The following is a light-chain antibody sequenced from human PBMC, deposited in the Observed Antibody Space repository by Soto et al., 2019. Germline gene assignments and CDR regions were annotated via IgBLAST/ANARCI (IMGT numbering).Light chain of an antibody. Sequence: AVPMTQSPSSLSASVGDRVTITCRASQDVRNDLGWYQQKPGQAPKLLIYAISTLQSGVPSRFSGSGSGTDFTLTISSLQPEDSATYYCLQDATYPYTFGQGTNLEI. CDR2: AIS. CDR3: LQDATYPYT. V-gene: IGKV1-6*01. CDR1: QDVRND. J-gene: IGKJ2*01.